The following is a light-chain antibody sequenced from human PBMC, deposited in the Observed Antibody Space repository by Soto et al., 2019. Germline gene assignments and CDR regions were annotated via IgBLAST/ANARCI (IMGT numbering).Light chain of an antibody. J-gene: IGLJ1*01. CDR1: NIGSKS. V-gene: IGLV3-21*02. CDR2: GET. Sequence: SYELTQPPSVSVAPGQTARITCGGNNIGSKSVHWYQQKTGQAPVLVVYGETERPSGIPERFSGSSSGNTATLTVSRVEAGDEADYYCQVWDRSSDHYVFGTGTKVTVL. CDR3: QVWDRSSDHYV.